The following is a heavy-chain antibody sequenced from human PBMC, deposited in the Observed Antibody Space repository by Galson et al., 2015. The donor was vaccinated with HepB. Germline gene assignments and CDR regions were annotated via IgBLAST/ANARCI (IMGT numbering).Heavy chain of an antibody. D-gene: IGHD6-19*01. J-gene: IGHJ4*02. CDR1: GFSLSTIGMC. Sequence: PALVKPPQTLTLTCTFSGFSLSTIGMCVSWIRQPPGKALEWLASLDWDDDKYYRNSLKTRLNISKDTSKNQVVLTMTNMDPVDTATYYCARIAVAGTELRQYYFDYWGQGTLVTVSS. V-gene: IGHV2-70*11. CDR2: LDWDDDK. CDR3: ARIAVAGTELRQYYFDY.